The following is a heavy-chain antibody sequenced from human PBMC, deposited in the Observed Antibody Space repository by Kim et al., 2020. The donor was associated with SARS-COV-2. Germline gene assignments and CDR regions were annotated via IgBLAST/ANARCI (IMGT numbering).Heavy chain of an antibody. J-gene: IGHJ6*02. V-gene: IGHV3-9*01. Sequence: YADSVKGRFTSSRDNAKNSLYLQMNSLRAEDTAWYYCAKGVRDYYYGMDVWGQGTTVTVSS. CDR3: AKGVRDYYYGMDV.